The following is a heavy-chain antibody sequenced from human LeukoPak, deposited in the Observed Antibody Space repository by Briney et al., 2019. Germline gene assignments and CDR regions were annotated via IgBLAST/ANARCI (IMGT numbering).Heavy chain of an antibody. CDR1: GGSISSGDYY. CDR2: IYYSGST. J-gene: IGHJ5*02. V-gene: IGHV4-30-4*01. CDR3: ARDRDLYWFDP. D-gene: IGHD5-24*01. Sequence: SETLSLTCTVSGGSISSGDYYWSWIRQPPGKGLEWIGYIYYSGSTYYNPSLKSRVTMSVDTSKNQFSLKLSSVTAADTAVYYCARDRDLYWFDPWGQGTLVTVSS.